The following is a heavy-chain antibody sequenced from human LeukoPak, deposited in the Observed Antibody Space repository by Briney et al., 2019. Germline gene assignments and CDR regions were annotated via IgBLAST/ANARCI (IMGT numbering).Heavy chain of an antibody. CDR3: ARQPDY. V-gene: IGHV3-74*01. D-gene: IGHD1-14*01. J-gene: IGHJ4*02. CDR2: INSDGSRT. Sequence: GGSLRLSCAVSGFTFSNYWMHWVRQAPGKGLVWVSHINSDGSRTNYAASVKGRFTISRDNAKNTLYLQMNSLRAEDTAVYYCARQPDYWGQGTLVTVSS. CDR1: GFTFSNYW.